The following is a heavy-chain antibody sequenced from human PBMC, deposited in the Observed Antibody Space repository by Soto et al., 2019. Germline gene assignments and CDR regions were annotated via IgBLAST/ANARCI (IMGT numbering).Heavy chain of an antibody. CDR3: ARDGAVAQYYYGMDV. D-gene: IGHD6-19*01. J-gene: IGHJ6*02. CDR2: ISSNSSYI. Sequence: PGGSLRLSCAASGFTFSSYSMNWVRQAPGKGLEWVSSISSNSSYIYYADSVKGRFTISRDNAKNSLYLQMNSLRAEDTAVYYSARDGAVAQYYYGMDVWGQGTTVTVSS. V-gene: IGHV3-21*01. CDR1: GFTFSSYS.